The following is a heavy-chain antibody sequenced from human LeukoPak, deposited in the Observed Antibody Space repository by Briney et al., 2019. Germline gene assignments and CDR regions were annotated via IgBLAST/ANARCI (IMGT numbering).Heavy chain of an antibody. D-gene: IGHD4-23*01. CDR1: GFTFSTYW. Sequence: GGSLRLSCAASGFTFSTYWMTWVRQAPGKGLEWVATINQDGSEKYYVDSVKGRFTISRDNAKNSLYLQMSSLRAEDTAVYYCAREYGGNAPLGYWGQGTLVTVSS. CDR3: AREYGGNAPLGY. V-gene: IGHV3-7*01. CDR2: INQDGSEK. J-gene: IGHJ4*02.